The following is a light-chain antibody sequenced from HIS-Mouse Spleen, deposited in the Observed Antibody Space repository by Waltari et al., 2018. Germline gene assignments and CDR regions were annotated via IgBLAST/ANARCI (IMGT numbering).Light chain of an antibody. CDR1: SSNIGRHT. CDR2: SNN. CDR3: AAWDDSLNGWV. V-gene: IGLV1-44*01. Sequence: QSVLTQPPSASGTPGQRVTISCSGSSSNIGRHTVHWYQQLPGTAPKLLIYSNNQRPSGVPDRFSGSKSGTSASLAISGLQSEDEADYYCAAWDDSLNGWVFGGGTKLTVL. J-gene: IGLJ3*02.